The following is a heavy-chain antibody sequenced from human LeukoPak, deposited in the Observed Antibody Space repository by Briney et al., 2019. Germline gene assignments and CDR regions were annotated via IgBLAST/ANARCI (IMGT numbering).Heavy chain of an antibody. CDR1: GGSFSGYY. CDR2: FYHSGTT. D-gene: IGHD3-10*01. J-gene: IGHJ4*02. V-gene: IGHV4-34*01. Sequence: SETLSLTCAVYGGSFSGYYWSWIRQPPGKGLEWMGEFYHSGTTNYNPSLKSRVTISVDTSKIQFSLELRSVTAADTAVYFCARGGISYYLDYWGQGTLVTVSS. CDR3: ARGGISYYLDY.